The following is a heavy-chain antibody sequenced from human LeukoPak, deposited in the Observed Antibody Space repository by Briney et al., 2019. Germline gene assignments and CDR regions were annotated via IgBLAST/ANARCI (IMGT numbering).Heavy chain of an antibody. V-gene: IGHV1-69*13. Sequence: GASVKVSCKASGYTFTSYGISWVRQAPGQGLEWMGGIIPIFGTANYAQKFQGRVTITADESTSTAYMELSSLRSEDTAVYYCAREDIVVVPADSSGYNWFDPWGQGTLVTVSS. J-gene: IGHJ5*02. CDR3: AREDIVVVPADSSGYNWFDP. CDR1: GYTFTSYG. D-gene: IGHD2-2*01. CDR2: IIPIFGTA.